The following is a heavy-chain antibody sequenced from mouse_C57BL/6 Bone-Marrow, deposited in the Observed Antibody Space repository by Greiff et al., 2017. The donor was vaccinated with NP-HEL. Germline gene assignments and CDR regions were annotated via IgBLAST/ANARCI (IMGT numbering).Heavy chain of an antibody. V-gene: IGHV5-15*01. CDR3: ARADGRLWDFDV. J-gene: IGHJ1*03. CDR1: GFTFSDYG. CDR2: ISNLAYSI. D-gene: IGHD1-1*01. Sequence: EVKLMESGGGLVQPGGSLKLSCAASGFTFSDYGMAWVRQAPRKGPEWVAFISNLAYSIYYADTVTGRFTISRENAKNTLYLEMSSLRSEDTAIYYCARADGRLWDFDVWGTGTTVTVSS.